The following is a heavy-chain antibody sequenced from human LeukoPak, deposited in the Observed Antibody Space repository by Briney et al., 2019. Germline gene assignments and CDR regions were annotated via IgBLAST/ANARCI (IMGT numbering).Heavy chain of an antibody. CDR3: ARAITMVRGVIITGFDY. J-gene: IGHJ4*02. Sequence: PSETLSLTCTVSGGSISSSSYYWGWIRQPPGTGLEWIGSIYYSGSTYYNPSLKSRVTISVDTSKNQFSLKLSSVTAADTVVYYCARAITMVRGVIITGFDYWGQGTLVTVSS. CDR1: GGSISSSSYY. CDR2: IYYSGST. V-gene: IGHV4-39*01. D-gene: IGHD3-10*01.